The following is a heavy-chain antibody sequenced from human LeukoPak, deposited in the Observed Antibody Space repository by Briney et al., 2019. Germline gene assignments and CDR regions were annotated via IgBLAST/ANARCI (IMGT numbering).Heavy chain of an antibody. CDR3: ARGQVLWWSYAFDI. CDR2: INHSGST. CDR1: GRSFSGYY. V-gene: IGHV4-34*01. J-gene: IGHJ3*02. Sequence: SETLSLTCAVYGRSFSGYYWSWIRQPPGKGLEWIGEINHSGSTNYNPSLKSRVTISVDTSKNQFSLRLRSVTAADAAVYYCARGQVLWWSYAFDIWGQGTMVTVSS. D-gene: IGHD3-10*01.